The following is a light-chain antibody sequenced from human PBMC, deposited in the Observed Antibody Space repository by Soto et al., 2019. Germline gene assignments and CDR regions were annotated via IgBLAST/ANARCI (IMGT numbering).Light chain of an antibody. V-gene: IGLV2-11*01. CDR2: DVS. CDR1: SSDVGGYNY. Sequence: QSALTQPRSESGSPGQSVTISCTGTSSDVGGYNYVSWYQQHPGKAPKLMIYDVSKWPSGVPDRFSGSKSGNTASLTISGLQAEDEADYYCCSYAGSYTFLFGGGTKLTVL. J-gene: IGLJ3*02. CDR3: CSYAGSYTFL.